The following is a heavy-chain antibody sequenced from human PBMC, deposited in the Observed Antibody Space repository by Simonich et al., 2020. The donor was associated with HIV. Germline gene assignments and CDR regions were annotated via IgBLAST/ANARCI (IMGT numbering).Heavy chain of an antibody. CDR3: ARHLYLGSGSYYPYYYYYYMDV. D-gene: IGHD3-10*01. J-gene: IGHJ6*03. V-gene: IGHV4-39*01. CDR1: GGSISSSSYY. CDR2: ISYSGSP. Sequence: QLQLQESGPGLVKPSETLSLTCTVSGGSISSSSYYWGWIRQPPGKGLEWIGSISYSGSPYYNPPLKSRVTISVDTSKNQFSLKLSSVTAADTAVYYCARHLYLGSGSYYPYYYYYYMDVWGKGTTVTVSS.